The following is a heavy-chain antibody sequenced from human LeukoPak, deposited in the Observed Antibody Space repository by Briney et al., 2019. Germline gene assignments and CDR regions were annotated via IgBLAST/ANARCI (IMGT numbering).Heavy chain of an antibody. V-gene: IGHV3-21*01. J-gene: IGHJ4*02. D-gene: IGHD4-11*01. CDR2: ISSSSSYI. CDR1: GFTFSSYS. Sequence: PGGSLRLSCAASGFTFSSYSMNWVRQAPGKGLEWVSSISSSSSYIYYADSVKGRFTISRDNAKNSLYLQMNSLRAEDTAVYYCARGKITYSNYSPPDYWGQGTLVTVSS. CDR3: ARGKITYSNYSPPDY.